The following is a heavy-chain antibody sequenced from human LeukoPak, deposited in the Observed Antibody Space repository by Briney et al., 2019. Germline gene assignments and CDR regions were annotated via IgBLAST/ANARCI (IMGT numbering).Heavy chain of an antibody. D-gene: IGHD3-10*01. V-gene: IGHV4-59*01. CDR1: GGSISSYY. Sequence: PSETLSLTCTVSGGSISSYYWSWIRQPPGKGLEWIGYIYYSGSTNYNPSLKSRVTISVDTSKNQFSLKLSSVTATDTAVYYCAVGYYYGSRSPPAPFDYWGQGTLVTVSS. CDR3: AVGYYYGSRSPPAPFDY. J-gene: IGHJ4*02. CDR2: IYYSGST.